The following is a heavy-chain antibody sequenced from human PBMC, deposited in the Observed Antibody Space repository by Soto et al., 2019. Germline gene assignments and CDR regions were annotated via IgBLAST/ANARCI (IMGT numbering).Heavy chain of an antibody. CDR3: FLSRGCGGDCRDDAFDI. Sequence: GASVKVSCKASGYTFTTHDMHWVRQAPGQSLEWMGWINGGTGQTEHSQRFQGRVTITRDESTSTAYMELSSLRSEDPAVYYCFLSRGCGGDCRDDAFDIWGQGAMVTVSS. D-gene: IGHD2-21*02. CDR1: GYTFTTHD. J-gene: IGHJ3*02. CDR2: INGGTGQT. V-gene: IGHV1-3*01.